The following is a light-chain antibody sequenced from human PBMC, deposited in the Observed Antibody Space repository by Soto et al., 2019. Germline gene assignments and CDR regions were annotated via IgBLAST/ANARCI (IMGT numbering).Light chain of an antibody. V-gene: IGLV2-8*01. CDR1: SSDVGGYNY. CDR3: SSYAGSPRLV. Sequence: QSALTQPPSASGSPGQSVTISCTGTSSDVGGYNYVSWYQQHPGKAPKLMIYEVSTRPSGVPDRFSGSKSGNTASLTVSGLQAEDEADYYCSSYAGSPRLVFGTGTKLTVL. J-gene: IGLJ1*01. CDR2: EVS.